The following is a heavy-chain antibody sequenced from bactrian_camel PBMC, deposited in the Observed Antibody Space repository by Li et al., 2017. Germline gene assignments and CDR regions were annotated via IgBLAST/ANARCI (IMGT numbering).Heavy chain of an antibody. D-gene: IGHD3*01. V-gene: IGHV3-3*01. CDR1: GSGYISGTAC. Sequence: HVQLVESGGGSVQAGGSLTLSCAASGSGYISGTACMGWFRQVPGKEREGVAAIAPATGTTFYSDSVKGRFTVSQDIAKNTVYLQMNSLKPEDTAVYYCALDRSRYDCAVRSWFKSSEYNYWGQGTQVTVS. J-gene: IGHJ4*01. CDR3: ALDRSRYDCAVRSWFKSSEYNY. CDR2: IAPATGTT.